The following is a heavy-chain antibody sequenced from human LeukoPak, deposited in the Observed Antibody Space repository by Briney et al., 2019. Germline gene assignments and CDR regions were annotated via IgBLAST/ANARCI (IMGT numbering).Heavy chain of an antibody. Sequence: GGSLRLSCAASGFTFSSYSMNWVRQAPGKGLEWVSSISSSSSYIYYADSVKGRFTISRDNAKNSLYLQMNSLRAEDTAVYYCARVDYCSSTSCYFGYSSSWSYNWFDPWGQETLVTVSS. D-gene: IGHD2-2*01. CDR3: ARVDYCSSTSCYFGYSSSWSYNWFDP. CDR1: GFTFSSYS. CDR2: ISSSSSYI. J-gene: IGHJ5*02. V-gene: IGHV3-21*01.